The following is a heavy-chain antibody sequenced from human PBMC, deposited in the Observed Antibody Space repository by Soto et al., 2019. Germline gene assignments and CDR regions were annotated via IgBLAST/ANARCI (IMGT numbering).Heavy chain of an antibody. CDR3: AKDLHSFHYGDCAFDY. J-gene: IGHJ4*02. V-gene: IGHV3-9*01. CDR1: GFTFDDYA. CDR2: ISWNSGSI. Sequence: GGSLRLSCAASGFTFDDYAMHWVRQAPGKGLEWVSGISWNSGSIGYADSVKGRFTISRDNAKNSLYLQMNSLRAEDTALYYCAKDLHSFHYGDCAFDYWGQGTLVTVSS. D-gene: IGHD4-17*01.